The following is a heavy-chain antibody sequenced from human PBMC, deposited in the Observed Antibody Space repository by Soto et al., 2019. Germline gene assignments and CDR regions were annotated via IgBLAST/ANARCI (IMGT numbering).Heavy chain of an antibody. CDR2: IYWDDDK. D-gene: IGHD5-18*01. V-gene: IGHV2-5*02. Sequence: SGPTLVNPTQTLTLTCTFSGFSLSTSGVGVGWIRQPPGKALEWLGIIYWDDDKRYSPSLKSRVTITKDTFKNQLVLTMTNMEPVDTATFYCAHLPWKQLWPRAPVVYWGQGTPVTVSS. CDR1: GFSLSTSGVG. CDR3: AHLPWKQLWPRAPVVY. J-gene: IGHJ4*02.